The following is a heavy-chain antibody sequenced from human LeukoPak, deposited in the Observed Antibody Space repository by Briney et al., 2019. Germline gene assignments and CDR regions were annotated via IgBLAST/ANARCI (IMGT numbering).Heavy chain of an antibody. V-gene: IGHV3-30*02. CDR3: AKWEYSSSFPFDY. Sequence: GGSLRLSCAASGFTFSSYGMHWVRQAPGKGLEWVAFIRYDGSNKYYADSVKGRFTISRDNSKNTLYLQMNSLRAEDTAVYYCAKWEYSSSFPFDYWGQGTLVTVSS. CDR1: GFTFSSYG. D-gene: IGHD6-6*01. J-gene: IGHJ4*02. CDR2: IRYDGSNK.